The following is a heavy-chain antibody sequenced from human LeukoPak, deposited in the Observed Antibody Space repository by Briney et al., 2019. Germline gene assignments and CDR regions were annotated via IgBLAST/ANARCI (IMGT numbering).Heavy chain of an antibody. CDR3: ARDWAPSNGNWFDP. V-gene: IGHV3-11*06. CDR2: ISTTGSDT. D-gene: IGHD1-1*01. J-gene: IGHJ5*02. CDR1: GFTFSDYY. Sequence: PGGSLRLSCSASGFTFSDYYMSWLRQAPGKGLEWVSYISTTGSDTNYVDSVKGRFTISRDNAKNSLYLQMNSLRAEDTAVYYCARDWAPSNGNWFDPWGQGTLVTVSS.